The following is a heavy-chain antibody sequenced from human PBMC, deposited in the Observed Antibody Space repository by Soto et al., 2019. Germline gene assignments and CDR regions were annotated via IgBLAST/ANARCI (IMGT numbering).Heavy chain of an antibody. V-gene: IGHV4-4*07. D-gene: IGHD2-2*01. Sequence: PPESLYLGCSVSVGSIPTQSRRGPRQPAGKGLEWIGRIAASGDSNYTPSLRGRVTMSIDSSNNQFSLRLTSVTAADTAVYYCTRVVVPDVMGAFDIWGQGTKVT. CDR2: IAASGDS. CDR3: TRVVVPDVMGAFDI. CDR1: VGSIPTQS. J-gene: IGHJ3*02.